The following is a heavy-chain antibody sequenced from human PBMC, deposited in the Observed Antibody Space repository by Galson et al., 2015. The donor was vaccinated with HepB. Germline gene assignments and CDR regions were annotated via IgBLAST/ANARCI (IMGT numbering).Heavy chain of an antibody. J-gene: IGHJ3*02. Sequence: LSLTCTVSGGSISSYHWNWIRQPPGKGLEWIGYIYYNGFTNYNPSPKSRATMSLDMSKNQFSLKLSSVTAADTAVYYCARLSKFRFLADAFDIWGQGTMVTVSS. CDR1: GGSISSYH. D-gene: IGHD3-3*01. V-gene: IGHV4-59*08. CDR3: ARLSKFRFLADAFDI. CDR2: IYYNGFT.